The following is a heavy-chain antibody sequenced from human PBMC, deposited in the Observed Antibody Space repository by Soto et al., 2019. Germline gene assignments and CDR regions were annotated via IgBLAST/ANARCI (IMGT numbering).Heavy chain of an antibody. J-gene: IGHJ4*02. CDR2: IYSGGST. Sequence: EVQLVESGGGLVQPGGSLRLSCAASGFTVSSNYMSWVRQAPGKGLEWGSVIYSGGSTYYADSVKGRFTISRDNSKNTLYLQMNSLRAEDTAVYYCARDTYYYDSSGYYPLDYWGQGTLVTVSS. CDR1: GFTVSSNY. CDR3: ARDTYYYDSSGYYPLDY. V-gene: IGHV3-66*01. D-gene: IGHD3-22*01.